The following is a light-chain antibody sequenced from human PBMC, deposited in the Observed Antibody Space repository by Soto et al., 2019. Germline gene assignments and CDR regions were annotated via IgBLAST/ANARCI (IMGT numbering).Light chain of an antibody. CDR2: EVS. CDR1: SNDVGGYNY. CDR3: SSYTTSSPYV. J-gene: IGLJ1*01. V-gene: IGLV2-14*01. Sequence: QSALTQPASVSGSPGQSITISCTGTSNDVGGYNYVSWYQQHPGKAPKLVIYEVSHRPSGISDRFSGSKSGNTASLTISGLQVGDEAEYYCSSYTTSSPYVFGPGTKVTVL.